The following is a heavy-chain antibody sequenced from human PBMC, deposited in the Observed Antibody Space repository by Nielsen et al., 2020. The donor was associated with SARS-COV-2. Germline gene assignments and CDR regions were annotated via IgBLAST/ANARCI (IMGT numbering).Heavy chain of an antibody. J-gene: IGHJ4*02. CDR2: INSDGSST. CDR1: GLNFSSYG. Sequence: GESLKISCAASGLNFSSYGMHWVRQAPGKGLVWVSRINSDGSSTSYADSVKGRFTISRDNAKNTLYLQMNSLRAEDTAVYYCASALFGYWGQGTLVTVSS. V-gene: IGHV3-74*01. CDR3: ASALFGY.